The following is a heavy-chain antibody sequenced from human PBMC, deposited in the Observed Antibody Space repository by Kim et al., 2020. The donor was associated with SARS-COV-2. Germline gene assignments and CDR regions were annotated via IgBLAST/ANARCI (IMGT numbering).Heavy chain of an antibody. D-gene: IGHD4-17*01. CDR2: IYSGGST. Sequence: GGSLRLSCAASGFTVSSNYMSWVRQAPGKGLEWVSVIYSGGSTYYADSVKGRFTISRDNSKNTLYLQMNSLRAEDTAVYYCARPDYGDHGYFQHWGQGTLVTVSS. CDR1: GFTVSSNY. V-gene: IGHV3-53*01. CDR3: ARPDYGDHGYFQH. J-gene: IGHJ1*01.